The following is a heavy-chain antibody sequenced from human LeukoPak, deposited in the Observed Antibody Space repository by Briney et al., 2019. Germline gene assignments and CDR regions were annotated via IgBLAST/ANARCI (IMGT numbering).Heavy chain of an antibody. CDR2: IYSGGST. CDR3: ARDFLYSSSGA. J-gene: IGHJ5*02. V-gene: IGHV3-66*02. CDR1: GFTVSSNY. Sequence: GGSLRLSCAASGFTVSSNYMSWVRQAPGKGLEWVSVIYSGGSTYYADSVKGRFTICRDNSKNTLYLQMNSLRAEDTAVYYCARDFLYSSSGAWGQGTLVTVSS. D-gene: IGHD6-6*01.